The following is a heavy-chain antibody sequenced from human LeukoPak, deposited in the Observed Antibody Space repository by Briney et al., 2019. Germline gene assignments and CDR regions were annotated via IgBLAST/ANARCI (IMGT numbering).Heavy chain of an antibody. CDR2: ISGSGGST. J-gene: IGHJ4*02. D-gene: IGHD6-19*01. CDR1: GFTFSSYA. V-gene: IGHV3-23*01. Sequence: GGSLRLSCAASGFTFSSYAMSWVRQAPGKGLEWVSAISGSGGSTYYADSVKGRFTISRDNSKNTLYLQMNSLRAEDTAVYYCAKTLSWGYSSGWFFFPAPFDYWGQGTLVTVSS. CDR3: AKTLSWGYSSGWFFFPAPFDY.